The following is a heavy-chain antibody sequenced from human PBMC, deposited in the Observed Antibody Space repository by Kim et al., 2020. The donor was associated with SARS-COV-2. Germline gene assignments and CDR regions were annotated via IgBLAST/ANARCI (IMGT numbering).Heavy chain of an antibody. CDR1: GYIFTSNT. V-gene: IGHV1-3*01. J-gene: IGHJ3*02. D-gene: IGHD3-22*01. Sequence: ASVKISCKASGYIFTSNTIHWVRQAPGQRLEWMGWINGGNGNTYYSQKFQGRVTITRDTSASTAYMELSRLRSEDTAVYYCALPVVIPDAFDIWGQGTMVSVSS. CDR2: INGGNGNT. CDR3: ALPVVIPDAFDI.